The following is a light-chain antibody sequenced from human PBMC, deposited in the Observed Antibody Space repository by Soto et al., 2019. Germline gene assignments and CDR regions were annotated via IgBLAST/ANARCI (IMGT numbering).Light chain of an antibody. CDR1: QSVLYSSNNKTY. CDR2: WAS. CDR3: QQYYSTPYT. J-gene: IGKJ2*01. Sequence: DIVMTQSPDSLAVSLGERATINCKSSQSVLYSSNNKTYLAWYQQKQGQPPKLLIYWASTRESGVPDRFSGSGSGTDFTLTISRRQAEYVAVYYCQQYYSTPYTFGQGTKLEIK. V-gene: IGKV4-1*01.